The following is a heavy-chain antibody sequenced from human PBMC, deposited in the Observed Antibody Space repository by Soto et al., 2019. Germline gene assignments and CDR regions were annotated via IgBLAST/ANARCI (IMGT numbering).Heavy chain of an antibody. D-gene: IGHD4-17*01. CDR2: IYYSGST. V-gene: IGHV4-39*01. Sequence: SETLSLTCTVSGGSISSSSYYWGWIRQPPGKGLEWIGSIYYSGSTYYNPSLKSRVTISVDTSKNQFSLKLSSVTAADTAVYYCARLLTTLLFDYWGQGTLVTVSS. J-gene: IGHJ4*02. CDR1: GGSISSSSYY. CDR3: ARLLTTLLFDY.